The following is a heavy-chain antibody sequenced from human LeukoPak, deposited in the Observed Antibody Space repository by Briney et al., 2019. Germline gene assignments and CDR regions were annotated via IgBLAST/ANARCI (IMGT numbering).Heavy chain of an antibody. Sequence: GGSLRLSCAASGFTVSSNYMSWVRQAPGKGLEWVSVIYSGGSTYYADSVKGRFTISRDNSKNTLYLQMNSLRAEDTAVYYCARTQQPGFGRYYYIDYWGQGTLVTVSS. J-gene: IGHJ4*02. CDR1: GFTVSSNY. CDR3: ARTQQPGFGRYYYIDY. D-gene: IGHD3-10*01. V-gene: IGHV3-66*02. CDR2: IYSGGST.